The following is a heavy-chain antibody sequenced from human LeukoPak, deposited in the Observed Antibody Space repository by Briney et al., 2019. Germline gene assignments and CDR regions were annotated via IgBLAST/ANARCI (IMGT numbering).Heavy chain of an antibody. CDR1: GFTSSSYG. D-gene: IGHD5-18*01. Sequence: GRSLRLSCAASGFTSSSYGMHWVRQAPRKGLEWVAVIWYDGSNKYYADSVKGRFTISRDNSKNTLYLQMNSLRAEDTAVYYCVRVTHSSYSYGYGHGDYWGQGTLVTVSS. CDR2: IWYDGSNK. V-gene: IGHV3-33*01. J-gene: IGHJ4*02. CDR3: VRVTHSSYSYGYGHGDY.